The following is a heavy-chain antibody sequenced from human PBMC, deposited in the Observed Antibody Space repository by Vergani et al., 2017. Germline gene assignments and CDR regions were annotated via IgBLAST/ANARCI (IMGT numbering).Heavy chain of an antibody. D-gene: IGHD3-22*01. CDR2: ISSSSSYI. Sequence: EVQLLESGGGLVQPGGSLRLTCAASEFTFSNYAMNWVRQAPGKGLEWVSGISSSSSYIYYADSVKGRFTISRDNAKNSLYLQMNSLRAEDTAVYYCARDLFYYDSSGYYSGFFDYWGQGTLVTVSS. J-gene: IGHJ4*02. CDR1: EFTFSNYA. CDR3: ARDLFYYDSSGYYSGFFDY. V-gene: IGHV3-21*02.